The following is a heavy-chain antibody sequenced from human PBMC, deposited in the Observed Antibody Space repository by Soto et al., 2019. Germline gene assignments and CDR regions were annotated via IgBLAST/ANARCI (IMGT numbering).Heavy chain of an antibody. CDR1: GYTFISYG. CDR2: INAYNGNK. CDR3: ATAASIFGAASDY. Sequence: ASVKVSCKASGYTFISYGISWVRQAPGQGLEWMGWINAYNGNKNYAQKFQGRVTISADTSTSTVYMELSSLRSDDTAVYYCATAASIFGAASDYWGQGTLVTVSS. J-gene: IGHJ4*02. D-gene: IGHD3-3*01. V-gene: IGHV1-18*01.